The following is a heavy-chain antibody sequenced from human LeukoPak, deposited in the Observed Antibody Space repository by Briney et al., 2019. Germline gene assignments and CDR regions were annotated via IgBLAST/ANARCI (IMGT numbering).Heavy chain of an antibody. Sequence: GGSLRLSCAASGFTFSSYGMHWVRQAPGKGLEWVAVISYDGSNKYYADSVKGRFTISRDNSKNTLYLQMNSLRAEDTAAYYCAKERRQQLPDYWGQGTLVTVSS. CDR3: AKERRQQLPDY. J-gene: IGHJ4*02. V-gene: IGHV3-30*18. D-gene: IGHD6-13*01. CDR1: GFTFSSYG. CDR2: ISYDGSNK.